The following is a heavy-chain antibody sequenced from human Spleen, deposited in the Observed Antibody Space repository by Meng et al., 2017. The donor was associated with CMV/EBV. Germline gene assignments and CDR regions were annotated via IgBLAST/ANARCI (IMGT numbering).Heavy chain of an antibody. CDR3: AKDHVAVTGIGPLFDS. Sequence: GESLKISCAASGFTFSTYAMHWVRQAPGKGLEWVTVISYDGINKYYADSVKGRFTISRDISKDFLYLEMHSLRAEDTAVYYCAKDHVAVTGIGPLFDSWGQGTLVTVSS. J-gene: IGHJ4*02. V-gene: IGHV3-30*04. D-gene: IGHD6-19*01. CDR1: GFTFSTYA. CDR2: ISYDGINK.